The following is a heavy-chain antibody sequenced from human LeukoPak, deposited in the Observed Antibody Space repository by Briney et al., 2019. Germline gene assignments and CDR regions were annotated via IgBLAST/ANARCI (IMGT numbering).Heavy chain of an antibody. D-gene: IGHD3-9*01. J-gene: IGHJ4*02. CDR3: ARGFSIQFDWIFYY. CDR1: GFSFRTYS. V-gene: IGHV3-21*06. Sequence: GGSLRLSCAASGFSFRTYSMNWVRQAPGKGLEWVSSISSSSDYIYYADSVKGRFTISRDDAKNSLYLQMNSLGAEDTALYYCARGFSIQFDWIFYYWGQGTLVTVSS. CDR2: ISSSSDYI.